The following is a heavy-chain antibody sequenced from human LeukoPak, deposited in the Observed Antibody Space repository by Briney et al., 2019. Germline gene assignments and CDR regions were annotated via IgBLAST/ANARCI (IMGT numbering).Heavy chain of an antibody. Sequence: SETLSLTCTVSGGSLSSSSYYWGWIRQPPGTGREWLGSIYYSGSTYYNPSLKSRVTISVDTSKNQFSLKLSSVTAADTAVYYCARGQDILTGFDYWGQGTLVTVSS. D-gene: IGHD3-9*01. CDR3: ARGQDILTGFDY. CDR1: GGSLSSSSYY. CDR2: IYYSGST. J-gene: IGHJ4*02. V-gene: IGHV4-39*07.